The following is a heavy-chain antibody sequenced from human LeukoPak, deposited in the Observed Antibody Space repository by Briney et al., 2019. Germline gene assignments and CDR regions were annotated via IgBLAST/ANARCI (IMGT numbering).Heavy chain of an antibody. CDR1: GYTFTSYG. V-gene: IGHV1-18*01. CDR2: ISAYNGNT. J-gene: IGHJ4*02. CDR3: ARYDILTGYYNTGGDFDY. D-gene: IGHD3-9*01. Sequence: ASVKVSCKASGYTFTSYGIGWVRQAPGQGLEWMGWISAYNGNTNYAQKLQGRVTMTTDTSTSTAYMELRSLRSDDTAVYYCARYDILTGYYNTGGDFDYWGQGTLVTVSS.